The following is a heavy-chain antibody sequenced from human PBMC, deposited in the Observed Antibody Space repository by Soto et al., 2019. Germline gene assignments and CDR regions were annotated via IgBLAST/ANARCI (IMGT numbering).Heavy chain of an antibody. CDR2: ISGGGGTT. CDR1: GFTFSSHV. V-gene: IGHV3-23*01. CDR3: ARGPRAPPPHDYGMDV. J-gene: IGHJ6*02. Sequence: EVQLLESGGGLVQPGGSLRLSCAASGFTFSSHVMNWVRQAPGKGLVWVAAISGGGGTTYYGDSVEGLFTMSRDNSKNTLYLQMNRLRADDTAVYYCARGPRAPPPHDYGMDVWGQGTTVTVSS.